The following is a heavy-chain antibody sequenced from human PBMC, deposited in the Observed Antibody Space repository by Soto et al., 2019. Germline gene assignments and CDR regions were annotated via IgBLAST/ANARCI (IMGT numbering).Heavy chain of an antibody. CDR3: AKDPGRGSYCLYWYVDL. Sequence: EVQLLESGGGLVQPGGSLRLSCAASGFTFSSYAMSWVRQAPGKGLEWVSAISGSGGSTYYADSVKGRFTISRDNSKNTLDLQMNRLRAEDTAVYYCAKDPGRGSYCLYWYVDLWGRGTLVTVSS. D-gene: IGHD1-26*01. CDR2: ISGSGGST. CDR1: GFTFSSYA. J-gene: IGHJ2*01. V-gene: IGHV3-23*01.